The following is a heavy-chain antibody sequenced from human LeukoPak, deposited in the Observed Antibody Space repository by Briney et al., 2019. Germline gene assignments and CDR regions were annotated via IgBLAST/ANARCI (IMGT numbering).Heavy chain of an antibody. Sequence: GGSLRLSCAASGFTFDDYAMHWVRQAPRKGLEWVSGISWNSGSIGYADSVKGRFTISRDNAKNSLYLQMNSLRAEDTALHYCAKDLAYYYDSSGYYRGYYGMDVWGQGTTVTVSS. CDR1: GFTFDDYA. D-gene: IGHD3-22*01. J-gene: IGHJ6*02. V-gene: IGHV3-9*01. CDR2: ISWNSGSI. CDR3: AKDLAYYYDSSGYYRGYYGMDV.